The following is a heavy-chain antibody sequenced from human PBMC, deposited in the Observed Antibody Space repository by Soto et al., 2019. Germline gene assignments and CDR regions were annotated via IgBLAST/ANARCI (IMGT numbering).Heavy chain of an antibody. V-gene: IGHV1-69*02. CDR2: IIPILGIA. CDR3: XXXXXXXXXXXXXXXDX. CDR1: XXXXSSYX. Sequence: QVQLVQSGAEVKKPGSSVKVSCXXXXXXXSSYXISXVRQAXGXGLEWMGRIIPILGIANYAQKFQGRVTITADKSTSTAYMELSSLRSEDTAXXXXXXXXXXXXXXXXXXXDXWGQGTTVTVSS. J-gene: IGHJ6*02.